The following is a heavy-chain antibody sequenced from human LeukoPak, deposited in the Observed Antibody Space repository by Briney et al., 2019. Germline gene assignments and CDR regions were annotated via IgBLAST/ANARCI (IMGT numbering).Heavy chain of an antibody. CDR2: IYYSGST. CDR3: ARHLSSSWYYYYYGMDV. D-gene: IGHD6-13*01. J-gene: IGHJ6*02. Sequence: SETLSLTCTVSGGSISSGYSWRWIRQPPGKGLEWIGSIYYSGSTYYNPSLKSRVTISVDTSKNQFSLKLSSVTAADTAVYYCARHLSSSWYYYYYGMDVWGQGTTVTVSS. CDR1: GGSISSGYS. V-gene: IGHV4-39*01.